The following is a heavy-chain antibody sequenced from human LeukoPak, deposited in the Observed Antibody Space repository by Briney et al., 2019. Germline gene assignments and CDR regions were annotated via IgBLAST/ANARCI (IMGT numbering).Heavy chain of an antibody. CDR3: TSSTHRRCSGGKCHSDYYYYGMDV. V-gene: IGHV3-73*01. CDR1: GFTFSGSA. J-gene: IGHJ6*02. D-gene: IGHD2-15*01. CDR2: IRSKANSYAT. Sequence: GGSLRLSCAASGFTFSGSAIHWVRQASGKGLGWVGRIRSKANSYATAYGASVKGRFTISRDDSKNTAYLQMNSLKTEDTAVYYCTSSTHRRCSGGKCHSDYYYYGMDVWGQGTTVTVSS.